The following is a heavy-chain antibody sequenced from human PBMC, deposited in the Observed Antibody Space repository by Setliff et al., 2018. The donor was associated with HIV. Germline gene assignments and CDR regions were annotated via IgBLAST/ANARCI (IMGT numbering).Heavy chain of an antibody. J-gene: IGHJ4*02. D-gene: IGHD4-17*01. CDR3: TRRDVTTGMDS. CDR2: IFYTGST. CDR1: GGSISSSSYY. Sequence: PSETLSLTCTVSGGSISSSSYYWDWIRQPPGKSLGWVGSIFYTGSTNYRPSLESRVIVSLDTSKNQFSLKLSSVTAADTAVYYCTRRDVTTGMDSWGPGILVTVSS. V-gene: IGHV4-39*01.